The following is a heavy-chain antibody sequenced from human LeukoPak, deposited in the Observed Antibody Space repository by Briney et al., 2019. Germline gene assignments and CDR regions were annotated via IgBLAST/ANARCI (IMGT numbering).Heavy chain of an antibody. V-gene: IGHV4-61*02. CDR3: AREDIVVVPAAIVGVGAFDI. CDR2: IYTSGST. D-gene: IGHD2-2*02. Sequence: SETLSLTCTVSGGSISSGSYYWSWIRQPAGKGLERIGRIYTSGSTNYNPSLKSRVTISVDTSKNQFSLKLSSVTAADTAVYYCAREDIVVVPAAIVGVGAFDIWGQGTMVTVSS. J-gene: IGHJ3*02. CDR1: GGSISSGSYY.